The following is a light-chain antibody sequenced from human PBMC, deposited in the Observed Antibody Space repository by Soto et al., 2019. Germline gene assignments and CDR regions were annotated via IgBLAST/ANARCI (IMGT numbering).Light chain of an antibody. J-gene: IGLJ1*01. CDR2: EVN. CDR3: CSSGGSPTYV. V-gene: IGLV2-23*02. CDR1: SSNVGSYKL. Sequence: QSALTQPASVSGSPGQSITISCTGTSSNVGSYKLVSWYQQHPGKAPKLMIFEVNKRPSAVSNRISGSKSGNTASLTISGLNVEDEADYYCCSSGGSPTYVFGTGTKLTVL.